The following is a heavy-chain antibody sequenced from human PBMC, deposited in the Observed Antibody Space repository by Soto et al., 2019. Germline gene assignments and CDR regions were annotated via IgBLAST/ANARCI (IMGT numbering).Heavy chain of an antibody. CDR1: GYTFTSYA. Sequence: VASVKVSCKASGYTFTSYAMHWVRQAPGQRLEWMGWINAYNGNTKYAQKLQGRVTMTTDTSTSTAYMELRSLRSDDTAVYYCARDGDEYSGFYYYYYYMDVWGKGTTVTVSS. CDR3: ARDGDEYSGFYYYYYYMDV. CDR2: INAYNGNT. V-gene: IGHV1-3*01. D-gene: IGHD5-12*01. J-gene: IGHJ6*03.